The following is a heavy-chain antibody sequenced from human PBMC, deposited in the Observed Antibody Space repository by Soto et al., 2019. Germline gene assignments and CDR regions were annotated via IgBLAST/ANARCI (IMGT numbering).Heavy chain of an antibody. CDR2: IYYSGST. CDR3: ARYYYDSSGYSNYFDY. J-gene: IGHJ4*02. D-gene: IGHD3-22*01. V-gene: IGHV4-59*12. CDR1: GGSISSYY. Sequence: SETLSLTCTVSGGSISSYYWSWIRRPPGKGLEWIGYIYYSGSTNYNPSLKSRVTISVDTSKNQFSLKLSSVTAADTAVYYCARYYYDSSGYSNYFDYWGQGTLVTVSS.